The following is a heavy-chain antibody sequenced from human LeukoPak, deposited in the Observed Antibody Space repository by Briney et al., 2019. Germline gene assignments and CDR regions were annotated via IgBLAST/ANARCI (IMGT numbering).Heavy chain of an antibody. V-gene: IGHV4-34*01. CDR3: ARDSKTYYYDN. Sequence: TSETLSLTCAVYGGSFSGYYWSWIRQPPGKGLEWIGEINHSGSTNYNPSLKSRVTISVDTSKNQFSLRLSSVTAADTAVYYCARDSKTYYYDNWGQGTLVTVSS. J-gene: IGHJ4*02. CDR2: INHSGST. CDR1: GGSFSGYY.